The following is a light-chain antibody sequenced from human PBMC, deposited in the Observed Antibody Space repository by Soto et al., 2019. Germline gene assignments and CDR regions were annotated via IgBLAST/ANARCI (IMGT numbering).Light chain of an antibody. CDR3: QHYGSSTWT. CDR2: GAS. Sequence: EIVLTQSPGTLSLSPGERATLSCRASQSVSSSYLAWYQQKPGQAPGLLIYGASSRATGIPDRFSGSGSGTDFPLTISRLEPEDFAVYYCQHYGSSTWTFGQGTKVEIK. CDR1: QSVSSSY. J-gene: IGKJ1*01. V-gene: IGKV3-20*01.